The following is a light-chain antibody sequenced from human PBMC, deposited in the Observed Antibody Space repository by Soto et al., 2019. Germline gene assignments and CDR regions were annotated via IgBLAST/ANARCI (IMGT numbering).Light chain of an antibody. CDR3: ATWDDSLNGVV. CDR1: SSNIGSNT. CDR2: TNN. Sequence: QSVLTQAPSASGTPGQRVTISCSGSSSNIGSNTVNWYQQVPGTAPKLLIYTNNQRPSGVPDRFSGSNSGTSASLAISGLQSEDEADYYSATWDDSLNGVVFGGGIKVTVL. V-gene: IGLV1-44*01. J-gene: IGLJ3*02.